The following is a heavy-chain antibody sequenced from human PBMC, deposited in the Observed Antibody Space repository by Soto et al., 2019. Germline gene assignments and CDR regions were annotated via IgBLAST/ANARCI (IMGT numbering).Heavy chain of an antibody. CDR2: IIPILGIA. CDR1: GGTFSSYT. CDR3: ARGGEWLPNDY. D-gene: IGHD3-3*01. V-gene: IGHV1-69*02. J-gene: IGHJ4*02. Sequence: QVQLVQSGAEVKKPGSSVKVSCKASGGTFSSYTISWVRQAPGQGLEWMGRIIPILGIANYAKKFQGRVTITADKSTSTAYMELSSLRSEDTAVYYCARGGEWLPNDYWGQGTLVTVS.